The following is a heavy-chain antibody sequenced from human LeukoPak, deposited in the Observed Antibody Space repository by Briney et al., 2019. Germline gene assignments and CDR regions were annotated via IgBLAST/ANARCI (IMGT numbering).Heavy chain of an antibody. J-gene: IGHJ4*02. V-gene: IGHV4-39*07. D-gene: IGHD4-23*01. Sequence: SETLSLTCTVSGGSISSSSYYWGWIRQPPGKGLEWIGSIYYSGSTYYNPSLKSRVTISVDTSKNQFSLKLSSVTAADTAVYYCARGFYGGNSAVGYWGQGTLVTVSS. CDR2: IYYSGST. CDR1: GGSISSSSYY. CDR3: ARGFYGGNSAVGY.